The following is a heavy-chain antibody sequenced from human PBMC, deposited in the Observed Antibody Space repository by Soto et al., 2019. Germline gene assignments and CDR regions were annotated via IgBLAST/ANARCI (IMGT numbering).Heavy chain of an antibody. V-gene: IGHV3-30*14. Sequence: QVQLVESGGGVVQPGRSLRLSCEASGFTFSSYAMHSVRQAPGKGLEWVAVISYDGSNKYYADSVKGRFTISRDNSKNTLHLQMNSLRAEDTAVYSCARDPAYWGQGTLVTVSS. CDR2: ISYDGSNK. CDR3: ARDPAY. J-gene: IGHJ4*02. CDR1: GFTFSSYA. D-gene: IGHD6-25*01.